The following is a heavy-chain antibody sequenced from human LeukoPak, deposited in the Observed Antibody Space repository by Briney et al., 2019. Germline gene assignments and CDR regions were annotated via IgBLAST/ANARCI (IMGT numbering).Heavy chain of an antibody. Sequence: SETLSLTCTVSGGSVSSGSYYWSWIRQPPGKGLEWIGYISYRGITNYNPSLKSRVTISVDTSRNQFSLELNSVTAADMAVYYCARGNSDWYWYFQLWGQGTLVTVSS. D-gene: IGHD6-19*01. CDR1: GGSVSSGSYY. J-gene: IGHJ1*01. CDR2: ISYRGIT. V-gene: IGHV4-61*01. CDR3: ARGNSDWYWYFQL.